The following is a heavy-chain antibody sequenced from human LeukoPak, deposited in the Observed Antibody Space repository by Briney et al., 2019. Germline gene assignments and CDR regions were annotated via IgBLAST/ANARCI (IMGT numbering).Heavy chain of an antibody. J-gene: IGHJ4*02. CDR2: IYYSGST. D-gene: IGHD5-12*01. CDR3: ARDQGGGYDSGAGY. Sequence: SETLSLTCTVSGGSISSYYWSWIRQPPGKGLEWIGYIYYSGSTNYNPSLKSRVTISVDTSKNQFSLKLSSVTAADTAVYYCARDQGGGYDSGAGYWGQGTLVTVSS. V-gene: IGHV4-59*01. CDR1: GGSISSYY.